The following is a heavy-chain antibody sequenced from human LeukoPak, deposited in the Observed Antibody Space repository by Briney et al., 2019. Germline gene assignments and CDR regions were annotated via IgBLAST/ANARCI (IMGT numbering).Heavy chain of an antibody. CDR2: ISSSGSTI. D-gene: IGHD2-2*01. CDR1: GFTFSDYY. CDR3: ARDGCSSTSCYGYI. Sequence: PGGSLRLSCAASGFTFSDYYMSWIRQAPGKGLEWVSYISSSGSTIYYVDSVKGRFTISRDNAKNSLYLQMNSLRAEDTAVYYCARDGCSSTSCYGYIWGQGTLVTVSS. V-gene: IGHV3-11*01. J-gene: IGHJ4*02.